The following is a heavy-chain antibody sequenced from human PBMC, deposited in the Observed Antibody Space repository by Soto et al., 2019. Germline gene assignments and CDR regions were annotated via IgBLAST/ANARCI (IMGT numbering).Heavy chain of an antibody. Sequence: QVQLVQSGAEVKKPGASVKVSCKASGYTFTSYAISWVRQAPGQGLEWMGWISAYNGNTIYAQKRQGRVTMTTDTPTATAYMELRSLRAGDSSVDYCAMSVALAGCWGEGTLVTVSS. V-gene: IGHV1-18*01. CDR2: ISAYNGNT. D-gene: IGHD6-13*01. CDR3: AMSVALAGC. CDR1: GYTFTSYA. J-gene: IGHJ4*02.